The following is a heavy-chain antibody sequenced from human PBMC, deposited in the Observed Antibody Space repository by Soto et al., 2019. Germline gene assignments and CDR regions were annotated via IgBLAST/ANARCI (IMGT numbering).Heavy chain of an antibody. J-gene: IGHJ6*02. Sequence: SHTRSLTCPVSGGSVHRDFSYWSWIRQHPGKGLEWIGYMSTSGGPSYNPTNYNPSLGSRVTIAVDTAKNQLSLRLSSVTAADTAVYYCVRNSPEYPVAPRPDGYHYAGIDVWGHGTTVT. D-gene: IGHD6-6*01. CDR1: GGSVHRDFSY. CDR3: VRNSPEYPVAPRPDGYHYAGIDV. V-gene: IGHV4-61*01. CDR2: MSTSGGPSYNPT.